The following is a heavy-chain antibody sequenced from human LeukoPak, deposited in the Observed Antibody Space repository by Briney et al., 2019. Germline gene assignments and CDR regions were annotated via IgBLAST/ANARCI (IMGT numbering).Heavy chain of an antibody. J-gene: IGHJ6*02. D-gene: IGHD3-22*01. CDR2: ISYDGSNK. Sequence: GGSLRLSCAASGFTFSSYGMHWVRQAPGKGLEWVAVISYDGSNKYYADSVKGRFTISRDNCKNTLYLQMNSLRAEDTAVYYCAKTTYYYDSSGYYLDVWGRGTTVTVSS. CDR3: AKTTYYYDSSGYYLDV. CDR1: GFTFSSYG. V-gene: IGHV3-30*18.